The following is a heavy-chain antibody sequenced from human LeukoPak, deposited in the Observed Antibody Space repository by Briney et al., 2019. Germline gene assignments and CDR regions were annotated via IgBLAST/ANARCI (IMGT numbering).Heavy chain of an antibody. CDR2: IYSGGST. D-gene: IGHD3-22*01. CDR3: ARTYYYDSSGYSQFDY. Sequence: GGSLRLSCAASGFTFSSYWMSWIRQAPGKGLEWVSVIYSGGSTYYADSVKGRFTISRDNSKNTLYLQMNSLRAEDTAVYYCARTYYYDSSGYSQFDYWGQGTLVTVSS. J-gene: IGHJ4*02. V-gene: IGHV3-66*01. CDR1: GFTFSSYW.